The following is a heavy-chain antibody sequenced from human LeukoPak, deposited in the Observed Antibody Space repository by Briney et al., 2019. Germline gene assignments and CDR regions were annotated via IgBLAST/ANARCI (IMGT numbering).Heavy chain of an antibody. CDR1: GYTFTSYG. V-gene: IGHV1-18*01. J-gene: IGHJ6*03. Sequence: ASVKVSCKASGYTFTSYGISWVRQVPGQGLEWMGWISAYNGNTNYAQKLQGRVSMTTDTSTSTAYMDLRSLRSDDTAVYYCARDLRYSGGWSASGMDVWGKGTTVTISS. CDR3: ARDLRYSGGWSASGMDV. D-gene: IGHD6-19*01. CDR2: ISAYNGNT.